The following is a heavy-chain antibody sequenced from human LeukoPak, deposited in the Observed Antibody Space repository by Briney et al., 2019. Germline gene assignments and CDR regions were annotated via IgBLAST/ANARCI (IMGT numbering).Heavy chain of an antibody. J-gene: IGHJ3*02. CDR3: ARSYGGHSVCDAFDI. CDR2: VYHSGST. D-gene: IGHD4-23*01. V-gene: IGHV4-4*02. CDR1: GVSVRSYNY. Sequence: SETLSLTCAVSGVSVRSYNYWSWVRQPPGKSLEWLGEVYHSGSTIYNPSLESRITISMDTSKNQFSLRLTSVTAADTAVYYCARSYGGHSVCDAFDIWGQGTMVTVSS.